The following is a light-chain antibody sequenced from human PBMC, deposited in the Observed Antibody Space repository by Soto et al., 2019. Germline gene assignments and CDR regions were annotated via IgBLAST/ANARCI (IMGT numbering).Light chain of an antibody. V-gene: IGKV1-27*01. Sequence: DILMTQSPSSLSASVGDRVTITCRASQGISNYLAWYQQIPGKVPKLLISAASTLQSGVQSRFSGSGSGTDFTLTISSPQPYDVATYYWQKYTHVPAFGGGTKVEIK. J-gene: IGKJ4*01. CDR1: QGISNY. CDR3: QKYTHVPA. CDR2: AAS.